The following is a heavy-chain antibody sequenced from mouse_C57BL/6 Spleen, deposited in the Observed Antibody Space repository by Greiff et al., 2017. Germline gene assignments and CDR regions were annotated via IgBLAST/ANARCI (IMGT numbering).Heavy chain of an antibody. CDR1: GYAFSSYW. CDR2: IYPGDGDT. Sequence: QVQLKQSGAELVKPGASVKISCKASGYAFSSYWMNWVKQRPGKGLEWIGQIYPGDGDTNYNGKFKGKATLTADKSSSTAYMQLSSLTSEDSAVYFCARAGYYDYDGYWGQGTTLTVSS. D-gene: IGHD2-4*01. CDR3: ARAGYYDYDGY. V-gene: IGHV1-80*01. J-gene: IGHJ2*01.